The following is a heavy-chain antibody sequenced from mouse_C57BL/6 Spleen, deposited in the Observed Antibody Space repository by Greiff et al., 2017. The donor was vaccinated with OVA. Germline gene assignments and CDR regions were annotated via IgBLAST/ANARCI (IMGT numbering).Heavy chain of an antibody. J-gene: IGHJ4*01. V-gene: IGHV1-61*01. CDR2: IYPSDSET. D-gene: IGHD2-3*01. CDR3: ARRGYDGYNYYAMDY. CDR1: GYTFTSYW. Sequence: QVQLQQPGAELVRPGSSVKLSCKASGYTFTSYWMDWVKQRPGQGLEWIGNIYPSDSETHYNQKFKDKATLTVDKSSSPAYMQLISLTSEDSAVYYCARRGYDGYNYYAMDYWGQGTSVTVSS.